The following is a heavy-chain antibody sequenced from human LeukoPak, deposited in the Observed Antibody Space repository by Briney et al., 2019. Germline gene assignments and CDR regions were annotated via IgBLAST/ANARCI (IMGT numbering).Heavy chain of an antibody. J-gene: IGHJ4*02. CDR2: INSDGSSI. CDR1: GFTFSSYW. V-gene: IGHV3-74*01. Sequence: GGSLRLSCAASGFTFSSYWMHWVRQAPGKGLVWVSRINSDGSSIAYADSVKGRFTISRENAKNSLYLQMNSLRAGDTAVYYCARASMVRGVPFDYWGQGTLVTVSS. CDR3: ARASMVRGVPFDY. D-gene: IGHD3-10*01.